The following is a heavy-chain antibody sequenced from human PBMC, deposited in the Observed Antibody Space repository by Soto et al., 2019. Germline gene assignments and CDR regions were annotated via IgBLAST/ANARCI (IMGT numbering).Heavy chain of an antibody. Sequence: GASVKVSCKASGFTFTSSAVQWVRQARGQRLEWIGWIVVGSGNTNYAQKFQERVTITRDMSTSTAYMELSSLRSEDTAVYYCAAGDYVWGSYRSVAFDIWGQGTTVTVSS. D-gene: IGHD3-16*02. CDR2: IVVGSGNT. CDR3: AAGDYVWGSYRSVAFDI. J-gene: IGHJ3*02. CDR1: GFTFTSSA. V-gene: IGHV1-58*01.